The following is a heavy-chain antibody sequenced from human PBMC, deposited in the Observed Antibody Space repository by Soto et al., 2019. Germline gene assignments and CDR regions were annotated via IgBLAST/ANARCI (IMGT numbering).Heavy chain of an antibody. J-gene: IGHJ4*02. CDR3: ARGASGNYYLAY. Sequence: EVQLVESGGNLVQPGGSLRLSCAASGFTFSSYWIHWVRQPPGQGLLWVSRINTDGSTTNYADSVKGRFTISRDNAKNTLYLQMNSLRAEDTAVYYCARGASGNYYLAYWGQGALVTISS. CDR2: INTDGSTT. V-gene: IGHV3-74*01. CDR1: GFTFSSYW. D-gene: IGHD3-10*01.